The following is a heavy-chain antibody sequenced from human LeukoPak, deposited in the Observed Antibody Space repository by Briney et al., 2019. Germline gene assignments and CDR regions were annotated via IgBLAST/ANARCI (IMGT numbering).Heavy chain of an antibody. D-gene: IGHD5-12*01. CDR2: IKQDGSEK. CDR1: GFTFSSYA. J-gene: IGHJ4*02. Sequence: GGSLRLSCAASGFTFSSYAMSWVRQAPGKGLEWVANIKQDGSEKYYVDSVKGRFTTSRDNAKNSPSRQRNSMRAEDTAVYDCARVGHRSGYRYCGEGTPVTVSS. CDR3: ARVGHRSGYRY. V-gene: IGHV3-7*01.